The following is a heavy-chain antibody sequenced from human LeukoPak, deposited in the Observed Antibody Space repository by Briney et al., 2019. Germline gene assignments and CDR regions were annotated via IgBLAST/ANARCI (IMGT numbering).Heavy chain of an antibody. CDR3: ARGLKAGRSRYYYYMDV. J-gene: IGHJ6*03. V-gene: IGHV4-39*07. Sequence: PSETLSLTCTVSGGSISSSSYCWGWIRQPPGKGLEWIGSIYYSGSTYYNPSLKSRVTISVDTSKNQFSLKLSSVTAADTAVYYCARGLKAGRSRYYYYMDVWGKGTTVTISS. CDR1: GGSISSSSYC. CDR2: IYYSGST. D-gene: IGHD3-16*01.